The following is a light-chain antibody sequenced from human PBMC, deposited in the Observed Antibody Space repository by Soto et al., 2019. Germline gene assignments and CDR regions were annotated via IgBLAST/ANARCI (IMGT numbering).Light chain of an antibody. Sequence: DIQMTQSPSTLSASVGDRVTITCRASQSITDWLAWYQQKPGKAPKFLIYNASNLEGGVPSRFSGSGSGTEFTLTISSVEPDDFAIYYCQYCDNYSWTFGQGTKVEIK. CDR3: QYCDNYSWT. V-gene: IGKV1-5*03. J-gene: IGKJ1*01. CDR2: NAS. CDR1: QSITDW.